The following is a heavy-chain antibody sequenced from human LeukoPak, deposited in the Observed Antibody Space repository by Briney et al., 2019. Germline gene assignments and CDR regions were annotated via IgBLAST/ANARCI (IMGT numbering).Heavy chain of an antibody. CDR2: ISSSSSHI. V-gene: IGHV3-21*01. Sequence: TGGSLRLSCAASGFTFSSYAMHWVRQAPGKWLEWVALISSSSSHIYYADSVKGRFTISRDNAKNSLYLQMNSLRAEDTAVYYCATLTTVDLDYWGQGTLVTVSS. D-gene: IGHD4-23*01. CDR3: ATLTTVDLDY. CDR1: GFTFSSYA. J-gene: IGHJ4*02.